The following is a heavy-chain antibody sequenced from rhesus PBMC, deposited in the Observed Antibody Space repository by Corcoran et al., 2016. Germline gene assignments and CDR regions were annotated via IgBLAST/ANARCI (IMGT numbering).Heavy chain of an antibody. D-gene: IGHD4-23*01. J-gene: IGHJ1*01. Sequence: VQLVQSGAEVKKPGASVKVSCKVSGYTFTELSMHWVRQAPGKGLEWMGGVNPVEGKIIQAEKIQGRVTMTEETATDTAYMELSSLRSEDTAVYYCASPGGTVTDVEYFEFWGQGALVTVSS. CDR2: VNPVEGKI. CDR1: GYTFTELS. CDR3: ASPGGTVTDVEYFEF. V-gene: IGHV1-156*01.